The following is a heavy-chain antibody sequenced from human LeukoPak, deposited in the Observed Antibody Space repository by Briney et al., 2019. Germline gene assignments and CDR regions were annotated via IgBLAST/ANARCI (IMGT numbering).Heavy chain of an antibody. CDR3: ARGTVTTVRGGAFDI. CDR2: IWYDGSNK. V-gene: IGHV3-33*01. CDR1: GFTFSSYG. J-gene: IGHJ3*02. Sequence: GRSLRLSCAASGFTFSSYGIHWVRQAPGKGLEWVAVIWYDGSNKYYADSVKGRFTISRDNSKNTLYLQMNSLRAEDTAVYYCARGTVTTVRGGAFDIWGQGTMVTVSS. D-gene: IGHD4-17*01.